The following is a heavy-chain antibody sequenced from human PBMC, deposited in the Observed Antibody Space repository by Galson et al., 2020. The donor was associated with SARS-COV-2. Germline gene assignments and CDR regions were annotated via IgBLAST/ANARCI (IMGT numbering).Heavy chain of an antibody. V-gene: IGHV4-39*07. CDR2: IYYSGSI. J-gene: IGHJ3*02. Sequence: ETLSLTCRVFGGSISSTSNYWGWIRQPPGKGLEWIGSIYYSGSIYYNPSLKSRVTISVDTANNQFSLKLTSVTAADAAMFYCARHQYTGSWGYAFDIWGQGTMVSVSS. D-gene: IGHD6-13*01. CDR1: GGSISSTSNY. CDR3: ARHQYTGSWGYAFDI.